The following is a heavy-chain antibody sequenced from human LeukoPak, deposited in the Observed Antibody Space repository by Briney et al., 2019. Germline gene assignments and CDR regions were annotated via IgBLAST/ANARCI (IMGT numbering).Heavy chain of an antibody. CDR1: GFTVSSNY. V-gene: IGHV3-66*01. Sequence: GGSLRLSCAASGFTVSSNYMSWVRQAPGKGLEWVSFTYSGGNTYYADSVKGRFTISRDNSKNTLYLQMNSLRAEDTAVYYCAKGRTGYIPDYWGQGTLVTVSS. CDR3: AKGRTGYIPDY. CDR2: TYSGGNT. D-gene: IGHD6-13*01. J-gene: IGHJ4*02.